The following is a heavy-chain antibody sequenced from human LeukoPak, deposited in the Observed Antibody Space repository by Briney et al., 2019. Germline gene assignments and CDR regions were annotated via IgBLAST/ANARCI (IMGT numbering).Heavy chain of an antibody. D-gene: IGHD2-2*01. Sequence: PSETLSLTCTVSGGSISSYYWSWIRQPPGKGLEWIGYVYYSGISNYNPSLKSRVTISVDTSKNQFSLKLNSVTAADTAVYYCARDLGFCSSTSCYPWFDPWGQGTLVIVS. V-gene: IGHV4-59*01. J-gene: IGHJ5*02. CDR2: VYYSGIS. CDR1: GGSISSYY. CDR3: ARDLGFCSSTSCYPWFDP.